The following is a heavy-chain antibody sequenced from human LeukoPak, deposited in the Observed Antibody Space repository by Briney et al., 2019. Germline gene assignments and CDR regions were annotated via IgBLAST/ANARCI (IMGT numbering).Heavy chain of an antibody. CDR3: AKDCLKAAWYNWFDP. V-gene: IGHV3-30*02. D-gene: IGHD2-8*02. CDR2: IRYDGSNK. J-gene: IGHJ5*02. Sequence: PGGSLRLSCAASGFTFSSYGMHWVRQAPGKGLEWVAFIRYDGSNKYYADSVKGRFTISRDNSKNTLYLQMNSLRAEDTAVYYCAKDCLKAAWYNWFDPWGQGTLVTVSS. CDR1: GFTFSSYG.